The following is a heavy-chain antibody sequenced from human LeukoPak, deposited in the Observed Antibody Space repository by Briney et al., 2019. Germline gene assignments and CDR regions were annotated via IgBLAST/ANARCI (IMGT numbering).Heavy chain of an antibody. D-gene: IGHD6-19*01. J-gene: IGHJ3*02. V-gene: IGHV1-24*01. CDR1: GYPLTDLS. CDR3: AANDRYSGWLAFDI. Sequence: ASVKVSCNVSGYPLTDLSMHWVRQAPGKGLEWMGGFDLEDDETIYAQKFQGRVTMTEDTSTDTAYMELSSLRSEDTAVYYCAANDRYSGWLAFDIWGQGTMVTVSS. CDR2: FDLEDDET.